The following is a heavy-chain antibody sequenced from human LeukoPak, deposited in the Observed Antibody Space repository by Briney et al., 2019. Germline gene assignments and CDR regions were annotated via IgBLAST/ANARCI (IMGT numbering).Heavy chain of an antibody. CDR1: GGTFKNYA. D-gene: IGHD6-13*01. J-gene: IGHJ5*02. CDR2: ILPIFGTT. V-gene: IGHV1-69*13. CDR3: AREPYSSSWYEPTPKNWFDP. Sequence: ASVKVSCKASGGTFKNYAISWVRQAPGQGLEWMGGILPIFGTTNYAQKFQARVTITADESTSTAYMELSSLRSEDTAVYYCAREPYSSSWYEPTPKNWFDPWGQGTLVTVSS.